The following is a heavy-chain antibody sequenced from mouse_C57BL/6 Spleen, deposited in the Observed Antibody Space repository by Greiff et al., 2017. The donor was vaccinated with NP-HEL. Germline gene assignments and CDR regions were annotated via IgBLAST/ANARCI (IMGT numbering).Heavy chain of an antibody. CDR1: GYTFTSYW. J-gene: IGHJ2*01. CDR2: IDPNSGGT. Sequence: QVQLQQPGAELVKPGASVKLSCKASGYTFTSYWMHWVKQRPGRGLEWIGRIDPNSGGTKYNEKFKSQATLTVDKPTSTAYMQLSSLTSEDSAVYNCAMYYYGSSYGYFDYWGHGTTLKVSS. D-gene: IGHD1-1*01. V-gene: IGHV1-72*01. CDR3: AMYYYGSSYGYFDY.